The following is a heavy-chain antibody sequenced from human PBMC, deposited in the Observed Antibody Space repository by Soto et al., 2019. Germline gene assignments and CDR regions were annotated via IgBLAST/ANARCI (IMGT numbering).Heavy chain of an antibody. D-gene: IGHD6-13*01. V-gene: IGHV1-18*01. CDR1: GYTLTNYG. J-gene: IGHJ6*02. Sequence: ASVKVSCKASGYTLTNYGISWVRQAPGQGLEWMGWISTDNGNTNSARKLQGRVTMTTDTSTSTAYMELRSLRSDDTAMYYCARDGVGGGAAGISYYHHGMDVWGQGTTVTVSS. CDR2: ISTDNGNT. CDR3: ARDGVGGGAAGISYYHHGMDV.